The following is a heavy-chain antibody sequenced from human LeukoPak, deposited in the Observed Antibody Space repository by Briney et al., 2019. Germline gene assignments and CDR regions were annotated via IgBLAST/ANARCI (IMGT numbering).Heavy chain of an antibody. D-gene: IGHD2-15*01. Sequence: PGGSLRLSCAASGFTFSSYAMSWVRQAPGKGLEWVSAISGSGGSTYYADSVKGRFTISRDNSKNTLYLQMNSLRAEDTAVYYCARGGYCSGGSCNPYYYYMDVWGKGTTVTVSS. CDR3: ARGGYCSGGSCNPYYYYMDV. V-gene: IGHV3-23*01. J-gene: IGHJ6*03. CDR1: GFTFSSYA. CDR2: ISGSGGST.